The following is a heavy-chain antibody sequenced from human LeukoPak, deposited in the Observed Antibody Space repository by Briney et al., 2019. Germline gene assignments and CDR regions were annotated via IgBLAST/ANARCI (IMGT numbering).Heavy chain of an antibody. J-gene: IGHJ4*02. Sequence: GGSLRLSCAASGFTFSNAWMSWVRQAPGKGLEWVGRIKSKTDGGTTDYAAPVKGRFTISRDNSKNTLYLHMNSLRAEDTAVYYCARDHYIVVVVAATSYYFDYWGQGTLVTVSS. CDR3: ARDHYIVVVVAATSYYFDY. CDR1: GFTFSNAW. CDR2: IKSKTDGGTT. V-gene: IGHV3-15*01. D-gene: IGHD2-15*01.